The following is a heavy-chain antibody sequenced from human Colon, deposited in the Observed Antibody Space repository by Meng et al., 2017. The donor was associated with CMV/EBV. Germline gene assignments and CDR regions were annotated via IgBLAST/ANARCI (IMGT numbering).Heavy chain of an antibody. J-gene: IGHJ5*01. CDR3: ARDANGDCKTTSCYWFDL. Sequence: GEPLKISCAASGFPFSSYSMNWVRQAPGKGPEWIAHIGLGNEVVYGDSVRGRLIISRDNDKNLLFLQMSSLRVEDTAVYYCARDANGDCKTTSCYWFDLWGHGTQVTVSS. CDR2: IGLGNEVV. CDR1: GFPFSSYS. D-gene: IGHD2-2*03. V-gene: IGHV3-48*04.